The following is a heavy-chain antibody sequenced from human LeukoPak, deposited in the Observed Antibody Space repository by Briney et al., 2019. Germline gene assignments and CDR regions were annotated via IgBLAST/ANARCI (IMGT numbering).Heavy chain of an antibody. J-gene: IGHJ6*02. CDR1: GFTFSRYA. D-gene: IGHD4-23*01. Sequence: GGSLRLSCAASGFTFSRYAMSWVRQAPGKGLEWVSVIYSGGSTYYADSVKGRFTISRDNSKNTLYLQMNSLRAEDTAVYYCARDLPVVTTYYYYGMDVWGQGTTVTVSS. CDR3: ARDLPVVTTYYYYGMDV. V-gene: IGHV3-66*01. CDR2: IYSGGST.